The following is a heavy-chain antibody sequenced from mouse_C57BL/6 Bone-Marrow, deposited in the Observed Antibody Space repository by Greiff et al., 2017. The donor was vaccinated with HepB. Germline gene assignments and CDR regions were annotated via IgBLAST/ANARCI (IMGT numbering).Heavy chain of an antibody. V-gene: IGHV5-17*01. CDR2: ISSGSSTI. J-gene: IGHJ1*03. CDR3: ANPYYREYFDV. CDR1: GFTFSDYG. D-gene: IGHD2-12*01. Sequence: EVQLQQSGGGLVKPGGSLKLSCAASGFTFSDYGMHWVRQAPEKGLEWVAYISSGSSTIYYADTVKGRFTIARDNAKKTLFLQMTSLSSEDTAMYYCANPYYREYFDVWGTGTTVTVSS.